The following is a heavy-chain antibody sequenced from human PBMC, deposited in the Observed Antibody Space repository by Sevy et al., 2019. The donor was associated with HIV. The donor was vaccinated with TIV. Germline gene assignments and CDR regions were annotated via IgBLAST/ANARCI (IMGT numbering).Heavy chain of an antibody. J-gene: IGHJ4*02. V-gene: IGHV2-5*02. CDR2: IYWDDDK. CDR1: GFSLSTSGVG. CDR3: ARFNYGDYTAYFDF. D-gene: IGHD4-17*01. Sequence: SGPTLVNPTQTLTLTCTFSGFSLSTSGVGVGWIRQPPGKALEWLTLIYWDDDKRYSPSLKSGLTITKDTSKSQLVLTMTNMDPVDTATYFCARFNYGDYTAYFDFWGQGTLVTVSS.